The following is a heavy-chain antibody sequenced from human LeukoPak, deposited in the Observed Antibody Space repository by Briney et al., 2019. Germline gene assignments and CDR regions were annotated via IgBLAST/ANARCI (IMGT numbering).Heavy chain of an antibody. CDR3: AKDLEPGGFGELFDY. V-gene: IGHV3-30*02. D-gene: IGHD3-10*01. CDR1: GFTFSSYE. Sequence: GGSLRLSCAASGFTFSSYEMNWVRQAPGKGLEWVAFIRYDGSNKYYADSVKGRFTISRDNSKNTLYLQMNSLRAEDTAVYYCAKDLEPGGFGELFDYWGQGTLVTVSS. CDR2: IRYDGSNK. J-gene: IGHJ4*02.